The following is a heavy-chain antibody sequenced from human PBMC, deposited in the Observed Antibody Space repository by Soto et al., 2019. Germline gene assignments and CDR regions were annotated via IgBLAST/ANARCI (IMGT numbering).Heavy chain of an antibody. V-gene: IGHV1-69*01. CDR3: ARTAPMDAGDKYYYDF. CDR1: GGTFSTFG. Sequence: QVQLVQSGAEVKKTGSSVKVSCKTSGGTFSTFGISWVRQAPGQGLEWMGGIIPFFGTAEYSQKFEDRITITADESTNPVYMDLRILTSEDTAIYYCARTAPMDAGDKYYYDFWGQGALVTVSS. D-gene: IGHD3-16*01. CDR2: IIPFFGTA. J-gene: IGHJ4*02.